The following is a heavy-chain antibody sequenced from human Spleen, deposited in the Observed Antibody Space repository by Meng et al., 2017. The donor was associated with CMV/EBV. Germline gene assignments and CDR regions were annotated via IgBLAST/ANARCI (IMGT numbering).Heavy chain of an antibody. CDR3: AREAAAGIDY. Sequence: KASCKASGYTFTGYYMHWVRQAPGQGLEWMGWINPNSGGTNYAQKFQGRVTMTRDTSISTAYMELSSLRSDDTAVYYCAREAAAGIDYWGQGTLVTVSS. J-gene: IGHJ4*02. D-gene: IGHD6-13*01. CDR1: GYTFTGYY. CDR2: INPNSGGT. V-gene: IGHV1-2*02.